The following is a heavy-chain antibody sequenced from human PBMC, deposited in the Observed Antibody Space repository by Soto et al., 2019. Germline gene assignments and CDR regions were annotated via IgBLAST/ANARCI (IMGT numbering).Heavy chain of an antibody. Sequence: EVQLVESGGGLVQPGGSLRLSCAASGFTFNNHWMSWARQAPGKGLEWVANIKQDGSDKYYVDSVKGRFTISRDNAKNSLYLQMDSLRVEDTAVYHWVRGGGAFDIWGQGTMVTVSS. CDR2: IKQDGSDK. D-gene: IGHD3-16*01. CDR1: GFTFNNHW. J-gene: IGHJ3*02. CDR3: VRGGGAFDI. V-gene: IGHV3-7*01.